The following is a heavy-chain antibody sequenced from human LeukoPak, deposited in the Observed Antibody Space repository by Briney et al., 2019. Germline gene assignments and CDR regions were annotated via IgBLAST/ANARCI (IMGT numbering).Heavy chain of an antibody. CDR1: GGSVSSGSYY. Sequence: SETLSLTCTVSGGSVSSGSYYWSWIRQPPGKGLEWIGYIYYSGSTNYNPSLKSRVTISVDTSKNQFSLKLSSVTAADTAVYYCARGEAYYYDTYNWFDPWGQGTLVTVSS. D-gene: IGHD3-22*01. J-gene: IGHJ5*02. CDR2: IYYSGST. CDR3: ARGEAYYYDTYNWFDP. V-gene: IGHV4-61*01.